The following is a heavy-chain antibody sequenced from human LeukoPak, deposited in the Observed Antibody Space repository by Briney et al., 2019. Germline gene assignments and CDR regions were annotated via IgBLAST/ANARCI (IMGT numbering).Heavy chain of an antibody. CDR3: GRDRGYCSGGTCYYYGMDV. CDR1: GFTFSDYT. Sequence: GGSLRLSCAASGFTFSDYTMNWVRQAPGKGLEWVSSITSSGYIYYVDSVKGRFTVSRDNVKSSLFLQMSSLRVEDTAVYYCGRDRGYCSGGTCYYYGMDVGGQGTTVTVSS. V-gene: IGHV3-69-1*01. CDR2: ITSSGYI. D-gene: IGHD2-15*01. J-gene: IGHJ6*02.